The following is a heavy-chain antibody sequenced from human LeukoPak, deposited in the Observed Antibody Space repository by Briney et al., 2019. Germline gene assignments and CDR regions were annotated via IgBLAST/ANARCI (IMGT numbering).Heavy chain of an antibody. J-gene: IGHJ4*02. CDR2: ISSSSSYI. V-gene: IGHV3-21*01. D-gene: IGHD5-12*01. CDR1: GFTFSRYT. Sequence: PGGSLRLSCAASGFTFSRYTMNWVRQAPGKGLEWVSSISSSSSYIYYADSMKGRFTISGDNAENSLYLQMSSLRAEDTAVYYCARILGYGGYDSPFDYWGQGTLVIVSS. CDR3: ARILGYGGYDSPFDY.